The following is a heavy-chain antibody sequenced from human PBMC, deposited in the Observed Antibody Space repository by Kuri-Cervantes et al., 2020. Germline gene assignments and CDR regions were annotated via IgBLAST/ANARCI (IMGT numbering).Heavy chain of an antibody. J-gene: IGHJ6*02. V-gene: IGHV3-53*01. Sequence: GGSLRLSCAAFGFTFDDYGMSWVRQAPGKGLGWVSVIYSGGSTYYADSVKGRFTISRDNSKNTLYLQMNSLRAEDTAVYYCARGRYYYGSGSYYNPYGMDVWGQGTTVTVSS. CDR2: IYSGGST. CDR3: ARGRYYYGSGSYYNPYGMDV. CDR1: GFTFDDYG. D-gene: IGHD3-10*01.